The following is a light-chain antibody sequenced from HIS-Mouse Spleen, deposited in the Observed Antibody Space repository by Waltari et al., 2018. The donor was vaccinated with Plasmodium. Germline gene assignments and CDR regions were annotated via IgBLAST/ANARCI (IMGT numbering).Light chain of an antibody. V-gene: IGLV2-8*01. CDR3: SSYAGSNNLV. J-gene: IGLJ2*01. Sequence: QSALTQPPSASGSPGQSVTISCTGTSSDVGGYNYVSWYQQHPGKAPKLMIYEVSKRPAVVPHRFSGSKSGNTASLTVSGLQAEDEADYYCSSYAGSNNLVFGGGTKLTVL. CDR2: EVS. CDR1: SSDVGGYNY.